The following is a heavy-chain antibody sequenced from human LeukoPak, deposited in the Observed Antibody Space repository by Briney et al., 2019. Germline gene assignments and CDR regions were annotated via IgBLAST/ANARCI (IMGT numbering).Heavy chain of an antibody. CDR2: ISGSGGST. CDR1: GFTFSNYA. V-gene: IGHV3-23*01. Sequence: PGGSLRLSCAASGFTFSNYAMSWVRQAPGKGLEWVSGISGSGGSTYYADSVKGRFTISRDNSKNTLYLQMNSLRAEDTAVYYCASHHYYDSSGLDDYFDYWGQGTLVTVSS. D-gene: IGHD3-22*01. CDR3: ASHHYYDSSGLDDYFDY. J-gene: IGHJ4*02.